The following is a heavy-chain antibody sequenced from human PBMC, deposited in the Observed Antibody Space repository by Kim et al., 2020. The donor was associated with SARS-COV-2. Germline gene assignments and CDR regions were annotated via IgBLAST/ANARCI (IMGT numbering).Heavy chain of an antibody. Sequence: SETLSLTCTVSGGSISSYYWSWIRQPPGKGLEWIGYIYYSGSTNHNPSLKSRVTISVDTSKNQLFLKLSSVTAADTAVYYCARAEYCGGDCYFYYYYGMDVWGQGTTVTVSS. CDR1: GGSISSYY. CDR2: IYYSGST. CDR3: ARAEYCGGDCYFYYYYGMDV. D-gene: IGHD2-21*02. J-gene: IGHJ6*02. V-gene: IGHV4-59*13.